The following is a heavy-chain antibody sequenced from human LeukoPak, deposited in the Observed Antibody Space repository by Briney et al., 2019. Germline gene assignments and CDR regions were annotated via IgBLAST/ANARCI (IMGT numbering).Heavy chain of an antibody. Sequence: PSETLSLTCTVSGVSIRSSSYYWDWIRQPLGKGLEWIGTIYYSGRTYYNPSLKSRVTISIDTSKNQLSLKLTSVTAADTAVYYCARRRYYDSSGYLDWGQGTLLTVSS. CDR2: IYYSGRT. V-gene: IGHV4-39*01. CDR3: ARRRYYDSSGYLD. CDR1: GVSIRSSSYY. J-gene: IGHJ1*01. D-gene: IGHD3-22*01.